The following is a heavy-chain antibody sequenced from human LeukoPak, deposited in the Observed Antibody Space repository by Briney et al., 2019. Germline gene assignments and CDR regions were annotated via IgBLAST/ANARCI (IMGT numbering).Heavy chain of an antibody. CDR3: ARERYYYYYMDV. CDR1: GGSFSGYY. Sequence: PPETLSLTCAVYGGSFSGYYWSWIRQPPGKGLEWIGEINHSGSTNYNPSLKSRVTISVDTSKNQFSLKLSSVTAADTAAYYCARERYYYYYMDVWGKGTTVTVSS. J-gene: IGHJ6*03. V-gene: IGHV4-34*01. CDR2: INHSGST.